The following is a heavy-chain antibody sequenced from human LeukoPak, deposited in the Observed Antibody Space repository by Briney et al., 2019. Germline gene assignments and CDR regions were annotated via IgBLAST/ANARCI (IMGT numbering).Heavy chain of an antibody. CDR3: ARHAMFRGWFDP. D-gene: IGHD3-10*02. Sequence: SETLSLTCAVYGGSFSGYYWSWIRQPPGKGLEWIGEINHSGSTNYNPSLKSRVTISVDTSKNQFSLKLYSVTAADTAVYYCARHAMFRGWFDPWGQGTLVTVSS. CDR2: INHSGST. V-gene: IGHV4-34*01. J-gene: IGHJ5*02. CDR1: GGSFSGYY.